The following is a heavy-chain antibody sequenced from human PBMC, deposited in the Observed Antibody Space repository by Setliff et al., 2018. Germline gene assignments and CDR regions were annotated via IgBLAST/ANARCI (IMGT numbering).Heavy chain of an antibody. CDR2: IYYSGST. D-gene: IGHD6-25*01. Sequence: SETLSLTCTVSGGSISSSSYYWGWIRQPPGKGLEWIGSIYYSGSTYHNPSLKSRVTISVDTSKNQFSLKLSSVTAADTAVYYCARVSGMGSPPYYYYYYGMDVWGQGTTVTVSS. V-gene: IGHV4-39*07. J-gene: IGHJ6*02. CDR1: GGSISSSSYY. CDR3: ARVSGMGSPPYYYYYYGMDV.